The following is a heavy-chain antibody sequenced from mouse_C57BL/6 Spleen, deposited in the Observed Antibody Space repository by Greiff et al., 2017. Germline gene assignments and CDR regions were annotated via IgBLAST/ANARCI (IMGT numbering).Heavy chain of an antibody. J-gene: IGHJ3*01. CDR2: IYPGDGDT. CDR3: ARAASLVPYAC. CDR1: GYAFSSSW. V-gene: IGHV1-82*01. Sequence: VQLQQSGPELVKPGASVKISCKASGYAFSSSWMNWVRQRPGKGLEWIGRIYPGDGDTNYNGKFKGKATLTADKSSRTAYMQLSSLTSEDSAVYFCARAASLVPYACWGQGILVTVAA. D-gene: IGHD1-1*01.